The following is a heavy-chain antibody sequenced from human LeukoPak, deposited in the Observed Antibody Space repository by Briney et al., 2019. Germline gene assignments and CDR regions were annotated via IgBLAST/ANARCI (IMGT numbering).Heavy chain of an antibody. CDR2: MNPNSGNT. CDR3: ARGWLWFDP. J-gene: IGHJ5*02. D-gene: IGHD3-22*01. V-gene: IGHV1-8*03. CDR1: GYTFTSYA. Sequence: ASVKVSCKASGYTFTSYAISWVRQAPGQGLEWMGWMNPNSGNTGYAQKFQGRVTITRNTSISTAYMELSSLRSEDTAVYYCARGWLWFDPWGQGTLVTVSS.